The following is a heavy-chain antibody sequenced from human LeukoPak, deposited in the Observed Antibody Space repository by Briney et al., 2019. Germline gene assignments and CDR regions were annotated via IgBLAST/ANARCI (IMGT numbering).Heavy chain of an antibody. D-gene: IGHD2-21*02. V-gene: IGHV3-30*04. CDR3: AKDVGGRWPLYYFDY. Sequence: VQPGRSLRLSCAASGFTFSSYAMHWVRQAPGKGLEWVAVISYDGSNKYYADSVKGRFTISRDNAKNSLYLQMNSLRAEDTALYYCAKDVGGRWPLYYFDYWGQGTLVTVSS. CDR1: GFTFSSYA. CDR2: ISYDGSNK. J-gene: IGHJ4*02.